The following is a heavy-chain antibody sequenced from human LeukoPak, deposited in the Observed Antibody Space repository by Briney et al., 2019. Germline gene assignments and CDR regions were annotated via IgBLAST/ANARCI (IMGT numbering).Heavy chain of an antibody. CDR3: ARDLDGAGSIDY. J-gene: IGHJ4*02. Sequence: GASVKVSCKASGYTFTSYGISCVRQAPGQGLEWMGWISAYNGNTNYAQKLQGRVTMTTDTSTRTAYMELRSLSSDDTAVYYCARDLDGAGSIDYWGQGTLVTVSS. CDR2: ISAYNGNT. D-gene: IGHD6-19*01. V-gene: IGHV1-18*04. CDR1: GYTFTSYG.